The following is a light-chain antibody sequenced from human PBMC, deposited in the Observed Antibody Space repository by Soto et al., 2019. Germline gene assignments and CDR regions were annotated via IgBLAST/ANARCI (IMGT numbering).Light chain of an antibody. V-gene: IGKV3-20*01. CDR1: QSVSSSY. CDR2: GAS. J-gene: IGKJ2*01. Sequence: EIVLTQSPGTLSLSPGERATLSCRASQSVSSSYLAWYQQKPGQAPRLLIYGASSRATGIPDRFSGSGSGTDFTLTISRLEPEDFAVYYCQQYGSSHRFYTFGQGTKLEIK. CDR3: QQYGSSHRFYT.